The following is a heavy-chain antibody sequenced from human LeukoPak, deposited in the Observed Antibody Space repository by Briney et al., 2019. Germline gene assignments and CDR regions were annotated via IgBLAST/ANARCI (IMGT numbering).Heavy chain of an antibody. CDR2: ISSSSSYI. CDR3: ARGDFWKFDP. V-gene: IGHV3-21*01. J-gene: IGHJ5*02. Sequence: GSLRLSCAASGFTFSSYSMKWVRQAPGKGLEWVSSISSSSSYIYYADSVKGRFTISRDNAKNSLYLQMNSLRAEDTAVYYCARGDFWKFDPWGQGTLVTVSS. CDR1: GFTFSSYS. D-gene: IGHD3-3*01.